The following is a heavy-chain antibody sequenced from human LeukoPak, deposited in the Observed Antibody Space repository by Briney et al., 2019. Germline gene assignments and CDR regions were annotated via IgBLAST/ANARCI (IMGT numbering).Heavy chain of an antibody. V-gene: IGHV3-30*18. CDR1: GFTFSSYG. Sequence: GGSLRLSCAASGFTFSSYGMHWARQAPGKGLEWVAVISYDGSNKYYADSVKGRFTISRDNSKNTLYLQMNSLRAEDTAVYYCAKSPDFDWLLSALDYWGQGTLVTVSS. D-gene: IGHD3-9*01. CDR2: ISYDGSNK. J-gene: IGHJ4*02. CDR3: AKSPDFDWLLSALDY.